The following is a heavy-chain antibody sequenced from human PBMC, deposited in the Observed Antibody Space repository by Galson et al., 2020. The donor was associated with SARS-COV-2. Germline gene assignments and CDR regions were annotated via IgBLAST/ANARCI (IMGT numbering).Heavy chain of an antibody. CDR2: IWFDGTTK. D-gene: IGHD6-19*01. J-gene: IGHJ4*02. CDR1: GFTFGVDA. CDR3: ARDPSGSGWSFAS. V-gene: IGHV3-33*01. Sequence: GESLKISCAASGFTFGVDAMHWVRQAPGKGLEWVAMIWFDGTTKFYLDSVKGRFSIFRDKSKSTLYLQMNSLRVEDTAVYFCARDPSGSGWSFASCGQGTRVTVSS.